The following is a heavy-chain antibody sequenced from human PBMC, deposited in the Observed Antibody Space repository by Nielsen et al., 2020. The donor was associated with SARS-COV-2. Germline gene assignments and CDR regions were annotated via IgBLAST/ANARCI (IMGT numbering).Heavy chain of an antibody. V-gene: IGHV1-18*04. CDR1: GYTFTKYG. D-gene: IGHD3-22*01. J-gene: IGHJ5*02. CDR3: SSSAPPSGFNWFDP. Sequence: ASVKVSCKASGYTFTKYGISWVRQAPGQGLEWMGWISGNSDSAKYVKKFLGRVIMTTDTYTSTAYLEMRSLRSDDTAVYYCSSSAPPSGFNWFDPWGQGTLVTVSS. CDR2: ISGNSDSA.